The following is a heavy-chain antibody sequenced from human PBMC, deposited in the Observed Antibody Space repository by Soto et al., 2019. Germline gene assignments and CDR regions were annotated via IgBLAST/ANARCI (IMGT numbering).Heavy chain of an antibody. V-gene: IGHV4-31*01. Sequence: QVQLQESGPGLVKPSQTLSLTCTVSGGSISSGGYYWSWIRQHPGKVLEWSGYIYYSGSTYYNQXXXXXXXXXXXTXXXXXXXXXXXXXXXXXXXXXXXRVCGGDCHHGMDVWGQGTTVT. CDR2: IYYSGST. D-gene: IGHD2-21*02. CDR1: GGSISSGGYY. CDR3: XRVCGGDCHHGMDV. J-gene: IGHJ6*02.